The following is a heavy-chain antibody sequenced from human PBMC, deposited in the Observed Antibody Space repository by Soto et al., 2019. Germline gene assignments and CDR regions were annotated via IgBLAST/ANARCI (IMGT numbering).Heavy chain of an antibody. CDR1: GFTFSRSG. D-gene: IGHD6-19*01. J-gene: IGHJ4*02. Sequence: QVQLVESGGGVAQPGRSLTLSCAASGFTFSRSGMHWVRQAPGKGLEWVAGTWSDGSNKYYADSVKGRFTISRANSKDTLSLQMNSLSPDDTAVYYCARVRGGGWYFDSWGQGVLVTVSS. V-gene: IGHV3-33*01. CDR2: TWSDGSNK. CDR3: ARVRGGGWYFDS.